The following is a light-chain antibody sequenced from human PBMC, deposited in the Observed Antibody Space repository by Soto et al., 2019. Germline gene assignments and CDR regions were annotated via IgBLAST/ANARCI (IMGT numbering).Light chain of an antibody. J-gene: IGLJ3*02. V-gene: IGLV2-14*03. CDR3: SSYTSSSTLV. CDR2: DVS. Sequence: QSALTQPASVSGSPGQSITISCTGTSSDIGGYKYVSWYQQHPGKAPKLIIYDVSNRPSGVSNRFSGSKSGNTASLTISGLQAEDEADYHCSSYTSSSTLVFGGGTKVTVL. CDR1: SSDIGGYKY.